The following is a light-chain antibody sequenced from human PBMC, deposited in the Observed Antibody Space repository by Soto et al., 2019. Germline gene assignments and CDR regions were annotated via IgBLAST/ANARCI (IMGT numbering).Light chain of an antibody. CDR1: QSVSSY. V-gene: IGKV3-11*01. CDR3: QQRSNWPLT. Sequence: EIVMTQSPATLSVSPGERATLSCRVSQSVSSYLAWYQQKPGQAPRLLIYDASNRATGIPARFSGSGSGTDFTLTISSLEPEDFAVYYCQQRSNWPLTFGGGTKVDIK. J-gene: IGKJ4*01. CDR2: DAS.